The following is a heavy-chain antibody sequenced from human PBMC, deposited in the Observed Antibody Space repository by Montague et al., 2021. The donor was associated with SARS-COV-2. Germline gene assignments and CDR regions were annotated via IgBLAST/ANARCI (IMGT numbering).Heavy chain of an antibody. V-gene: IGHV4-31*03. CDR1: SGSISTGHH. Sequence: TLSLICSVSSGSISTGHHWSWIRQHPMKGLEWIGYIYYSGSTYYNPSFKGRVTISIDTAKYQFSLELTSMIAADTAVYYCARDHGQWFGELWGHGLDVWGQGTTVIVSS. D-gene: IGHD3-10*01. CDR2: IYYSGST. CDR3: ARDHGQWFGELWGHGLDV. J-gene: IGHJ6*02.